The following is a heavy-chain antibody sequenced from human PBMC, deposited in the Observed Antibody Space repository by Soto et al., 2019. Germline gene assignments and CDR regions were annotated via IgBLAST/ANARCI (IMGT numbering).Heavy chain of an antibody. CDR1: GFTFSDYY. CDR3: ARGVDTAMVHPGYFDY. J-gene: IGHJ4*02. D-gene: IGHD5-18*01. CDR2: ISSSGSTI. Sequence: QVQLVESGGGLVKPGGSLRLSCAASGFTFSDYYMSWIRQAPGKGLEWVSYISSSGSTIYYADPVKGRSTISRDNAKNXLYLQMNGLGAEDTAVYYCARGVDTAMVHPGYFDYWGQGTLVTVSS. V-gene: IGHV3-11*01.